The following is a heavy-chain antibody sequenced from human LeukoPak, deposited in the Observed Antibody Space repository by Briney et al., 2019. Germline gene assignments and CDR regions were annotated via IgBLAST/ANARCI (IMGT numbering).Heavy chain of an antibody. CDR1: GFTSSSYE. J-gene: IGHJ4*02. CDR3: ARDRSYYGSSGYY. D-gene: IGHD3-22*01. V-gene: IGHV3-48*03. CDR2: ISTSRSTI. Sequence: GGSLRLSSVASGFTSSSYEMNWVRQAPGKGLESVSYISTSRSTIYYADSVKGRFTVSRDNAKNSLYLQMNSLRAEDTAVYYCARDRSYYGSSGYYWGQGTLVTVS.